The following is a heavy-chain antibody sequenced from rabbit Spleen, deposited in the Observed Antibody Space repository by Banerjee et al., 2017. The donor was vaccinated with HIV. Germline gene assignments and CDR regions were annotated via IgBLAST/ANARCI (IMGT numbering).Heavy chain of an antibody. J-gene: IGHJ6*01. D-gene: IGHD6-1*01. V-gene: IGHV1S40*01. CDR1: GFSFSNNYY. Sequence: QQLVESGGGLVKPGASLTLTCTASGFSFSNNYYMCWVRQAPGKGLEWIACIAGSSSGFTYSATWAKGRFTCSKTSSTTVTLQMTSLTAADTATYFCARDQAGYAGYGYTWGLWGQGTLVTVS. CDR3: ARDQAGYAGYGYTWGL. CDR2: IAGSSSGFT.